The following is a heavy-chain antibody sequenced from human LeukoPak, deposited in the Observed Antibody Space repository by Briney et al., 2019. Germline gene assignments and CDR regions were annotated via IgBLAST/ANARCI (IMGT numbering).Heavy chain of an antibody. D-gene: IGHD6-13*01. V-gene: IGHV3-23*01. CDR3: AKDQSYSSTWYRGMDV. CDR1: GFTFSSYA. J-gene: IGHJ6*02. CDR2: ISAGGGST. Sequence: PGGSLRLSCAASGFTFSSYAMTWVRQAPGKGLEWVSGISAGGGSTNHADSVKGRFTISRDNSKNTLYLQMNSLRAEDTAVYYCAKDQSYSSTWYRGMDVWGQGTTVTVSS.